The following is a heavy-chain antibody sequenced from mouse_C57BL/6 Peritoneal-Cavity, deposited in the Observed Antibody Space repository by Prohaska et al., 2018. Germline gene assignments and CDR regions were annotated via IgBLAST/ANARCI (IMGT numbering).Heavy chain of an antibody. CDR3: ARGGVANYYFDD. V-gene: IGHV2-2*01. J-gene: IGHJ2*01. Sequence: GKSLEWLGVIWSGGSTDYNAAFISRRSIRKENTKSQVFFKMNSLQADDTAIYYCARGGVANYYFDDWGQGTTLTVSS. D-gene: IGHD1-1*01. CDR2: IWSGGST.